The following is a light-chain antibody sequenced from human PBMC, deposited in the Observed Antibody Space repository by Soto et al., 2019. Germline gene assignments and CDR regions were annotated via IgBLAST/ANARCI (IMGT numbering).Light chain of an antibody. CDR1: QSVSSSF. CDR2: GAS. V-gene: IGKV3-20*01. J-gene: IGKJ3*01. Sequence: EIVLTQSPGTLSLSPGERATLSCRASQSVSSSFLAWYQQKPGQAPRLLIYGASRRATGIPDRFSGSGSGTDFTLTISRLEPEDFAVYYCQQYGSSPRTFGPGTTVDI. CDR3: QQYGSSPRT.